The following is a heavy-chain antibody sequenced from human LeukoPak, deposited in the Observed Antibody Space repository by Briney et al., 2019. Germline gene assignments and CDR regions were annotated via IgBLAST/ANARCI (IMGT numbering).Heavy chain of an antibody. CDR2: IYYSGST. CDR1: GGSISSYY. Sequence: PSETLSLTCTVAGGSISSYYWSWIRQPPGKGLEGIGYIYYSGSTNYNASLKSRVTISVDTSKNQFSLKLSPVTAADTAVYYCARLSGDFWSGYYVSGYYYGMDVWGQGTTVTVSS. D-gene: IGHD3-3*01. V-gene: IGHV4-59*08. CDR3: ARLSGDFWSGYYVSGYYYGMDV. J-gene: IGHJ6*02.